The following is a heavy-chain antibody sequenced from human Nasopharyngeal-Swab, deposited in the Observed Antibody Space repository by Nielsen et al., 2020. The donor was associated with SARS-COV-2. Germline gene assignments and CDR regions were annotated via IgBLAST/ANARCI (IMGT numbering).Heavy chain of an antibody. J-gene: IGHJ4*02. D-gene: IGHD5-24*01. CDR1: GFTYW. CDR2: IGQDGGGK. CDR3: ARDGDGYNTH. V-gene: IGHV3-7*01. Sequence: GESLKISCAASGFTYWMNWVRQAPGKGLEWVGNIGQDGGGKKYVDSVKGRFTISRDNANNLLYLQMNSLRAVDTAVYYCARDGDGYNTHWGQGTLVTVSS.